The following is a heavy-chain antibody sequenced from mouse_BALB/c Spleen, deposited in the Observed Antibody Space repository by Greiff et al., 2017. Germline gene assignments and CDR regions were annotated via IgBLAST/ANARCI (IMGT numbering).Heavy chain of an antibody. CDR2: INSNGGST. Sequence: EVKLVESGGGLVQPGGSLKLSCAASGFTFSSYGMSWVRQTPDKRLELVATINSNGGSTYYPDSVKGRFTISRDNAKNTLYLQMSSLKSEDTAMYYCARDRGYGYDEDYAMDYWGQGTSVTVSS. D-gene: IGHD2-2*01. CDR1: GFTFSSYG. CDR3: ARDRGYGYDEDYAMDY. J-gene: IGHJ4*01. V-gene: IGHV5-6-3*01.